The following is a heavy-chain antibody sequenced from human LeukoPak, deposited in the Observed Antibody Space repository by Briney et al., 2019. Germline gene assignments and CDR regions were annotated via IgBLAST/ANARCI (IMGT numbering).Heavy chain of an antibody. V-gene: IGHV1-8*01. J-gene: IGHJ6*03. CDR2: MNPNSGNT. CDR1: GYTFTSYD. CDR3: ARRVGNIAYYYDYMDV. Sequence: ASVKVSCKASGYTFTSYDINWVRQATGQGLEWMGWMNPNSGNTGYAQKFQGRVTMTRNTSISTAYMELSSLRSEDTAVYYCARRVGNIAYYYDYMDVWGKGTTVTVSS.